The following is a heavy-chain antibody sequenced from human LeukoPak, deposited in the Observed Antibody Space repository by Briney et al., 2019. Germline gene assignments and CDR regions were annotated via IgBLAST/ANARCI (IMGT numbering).Heavy chain of an antibody. CDR3: IRDGAVTGIWFDS. D-gene: IGHD6-19*01. V-gene: IGHV1-2*06. CDR1: GYTFTGYY. CDR2: INPNSGDT. Sequence: ASVRVSCMTSGYTFTGYYIHWVRQAPGQGLEWMGRINPNSGDTNYTQKFQGRLTMTRDTSVGTAYMELSRLTSDDTAVYYCIRDGAVTGIWFDSWGQGSLVTVSS. J-gene: IGHJ5*01.